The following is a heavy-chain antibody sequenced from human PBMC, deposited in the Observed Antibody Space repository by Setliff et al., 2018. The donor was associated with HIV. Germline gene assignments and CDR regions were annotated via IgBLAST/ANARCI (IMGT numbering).Heavy chain of an antibody. J-gene: IGHJ4*02. CDR1: GGSISSSSYY. V-gene: IGHV4-39*07. CDR3: ARGEYYFDY. CDR2: MFYSGRT. Sequence: PSETLSLTCTVSGGSISSSSYYWAWLRQSPGKGLEWIGSMFYSGRTYHNPSLKSRVTISIDTSKNQFSLKLSSVTAADTAVYYGARGEYYFDYWGQGTLVTVSS.